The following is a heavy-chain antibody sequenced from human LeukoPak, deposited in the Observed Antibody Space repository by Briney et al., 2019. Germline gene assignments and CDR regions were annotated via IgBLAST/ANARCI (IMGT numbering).Heavy chain of an antibody. J-gene: IGHJ6*02. V-gene: IGHV3-30-3*01. CDR1: GFTFSNYA. CDR3: ARDLRGPYYYGMDV. D-gene: IGHD3-10*01. CDR2: ISYDGSNK. Sequence: GGSLRLSCAASGFTFSNYAMHWVRQAPGKGLEWVAVISYDGSNKYYADSVKGRFTISRDNSKNTLYLQMNSLRAEDTAVYYCARDLRGPYYYGMDVWGQGTTVTVSS.